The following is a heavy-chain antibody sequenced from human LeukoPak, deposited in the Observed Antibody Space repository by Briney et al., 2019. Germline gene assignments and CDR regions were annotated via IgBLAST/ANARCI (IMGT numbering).Heavy chain of an antibody. V-gene: IGHV3-23*01. CDR3: AKDATRTSGWYYFDY. J-gene: IGHJ4*02. CDR1: GFTFSTYA. D-gene: IGHD6-19*01. Sequence: GGSLRLSCAASGFTFSTYAMSWVRQAPGKGLEWVSGINADDGRTYYADSAKGRFTISRDNSKNTLSLQLNSLRAEDTAVYYCAKDATRTSGWYYFDYWGQGTLVTVSS. CDR2: INADDGRT.